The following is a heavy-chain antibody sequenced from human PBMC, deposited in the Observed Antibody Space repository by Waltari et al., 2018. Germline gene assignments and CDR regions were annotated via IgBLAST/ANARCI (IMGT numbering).Heavy chain of an antibody. D-gene: IGHD2-2*01. J-gene: IGHJ6*02. CDR1: GGSFSSYS. CDR3: TTSSYCGTTTCYQYDGMDV. Sequence: QVRLVQSGAEVKKPGSSVKVSCKAFGGSFSSYSINWVRQAPGQGLEWMGGIIPVFGTANYAQKFQDRLAITADESTSTAYMERSSLRSEDTAAYYCTTSSYCGTTTCYQYDGMDVWGQGTTVTVSS. CDR2: IIPVFGTA. V-gene: IGHV1-69*01.